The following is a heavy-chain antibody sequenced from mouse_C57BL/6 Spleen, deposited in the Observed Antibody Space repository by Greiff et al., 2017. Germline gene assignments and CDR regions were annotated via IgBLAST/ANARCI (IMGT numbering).Heavy chain of an antibody. Sequence: QVQLQQPGAELVRPGTSVKLSCKASGYTFTSYWMHWVKQRPGQGLEWIGVIDPSDSYTNYNQKFKGKATLTVDTSSSTAYMQLSSLTSEDSAVYYCATGTVRVYFDYWGQGTTLTVSS. CDR1: GYTFTSYW. CDR2: IDPSDSYT. J-gene: IGHJ2*01. CDR3: ATGTVRVYFDY. V-gene: IGHV1-59*01. D-gene: IGHD4-1*01.